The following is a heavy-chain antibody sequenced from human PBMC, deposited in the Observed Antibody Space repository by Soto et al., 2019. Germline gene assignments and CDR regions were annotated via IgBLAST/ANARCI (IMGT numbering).Heavy chain of an antibody. CDR2: IDPNDSQT. CDR3: ERHAGNSWKGDYFDY. J-gene: IGHJ4*02. D-gene: IGHD6-13*01. Sequence: GESLKISCHASGYSFSSSWIGWVRQMPGKGLEWMGIIDPNDSQTIYSPSFQGQVTISADKSIDTAYLQWSSLKTSDTAMYYCERHAGNSWKGDYFDYWGQGALVTVYS. CDR1: GYSFSSSW. V-gene: IGHV5-51*01.